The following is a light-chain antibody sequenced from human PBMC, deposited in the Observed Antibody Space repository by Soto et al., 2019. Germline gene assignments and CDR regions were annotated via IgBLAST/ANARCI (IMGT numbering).Light chain of an antibody. J-gene: IGKJ2*01. CDR2: EIS. V-gene: IGKV2-24*01. Sequence: DIVMTQTPLSSPVTLGQPASIPSGSSQALLPRDGTTYWSGLKQRPGQPPRLLIYEISNRFSGVPDRFSGSGAGTDFTLKISRVEAEDVGIYYCMQATQFPYTFGQGTKLEIK. CDR3: MQATQFPYT. CDR1: QALLPRDGTTY.